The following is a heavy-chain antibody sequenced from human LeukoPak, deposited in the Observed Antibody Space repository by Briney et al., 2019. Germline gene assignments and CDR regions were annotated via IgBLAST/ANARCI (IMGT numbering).Heavy chain of an antibody. Sequence: GESLKISCKGSGYSFTSYWIGWVRQMPGKGLEWMVIIYPGDSDTRYSPSFQGQVTISADKSISTAYLQWSSLKASDTAMYYCARGFGYCSSTSCYWDWFDPWGQGTLVTVSS. D-gene: IGHD2-2*01. J-gene: IGHJ5*02. CDR2: IYPGDSDT. CDR3: ARGFGYCSSTSCYWDWFDP. CDR1: GYSFTSYW. V-gene: IGHV5-51*01.